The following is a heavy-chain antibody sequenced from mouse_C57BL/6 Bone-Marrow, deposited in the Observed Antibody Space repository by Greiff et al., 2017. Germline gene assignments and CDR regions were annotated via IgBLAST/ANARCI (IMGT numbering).Heavy chain of an antibody. D-gene: IGHD1-1*01. CDR1: GFNIKNTY. J-gene: IGHJ2*01. Sequence: EVQLVESVAELVRPGASVKLSCKASGFNIKNTYMHWVKQRPEQGLEWIGGIDPANGNTNYAPKFQGKATITADTASNTAYLQLSSLTSEDTAIYYCARYRGSSYSYYFDYWGQGTTLTVSA. CDR2: IDPANGNT. CDR3: ARYRGSSYSYYFDY. V-gene: IGHV14-3*01.